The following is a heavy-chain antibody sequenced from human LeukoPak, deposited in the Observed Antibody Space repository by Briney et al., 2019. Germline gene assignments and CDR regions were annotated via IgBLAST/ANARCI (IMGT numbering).Heavy chain of an antibody. V-gene: IGHV4-31*03. D-gene: IGHD3/OR15-3a*01. CDR3: ARVNGVGYFDFWDY. CDR1: GDSISNGVKY. J-gene: IGHJ4*02. CDR2: IYHSGRS. Sequence: SETLSLTCTVSGDSISNGVKYWSWIRQHPGRGLEWIGYIYHSGRSYYNPSLKSRVTISVDTSKNQFSLKLSSVTAADTAVYYCARVNGVGYFDFWDYWGQGTLVTVSS.